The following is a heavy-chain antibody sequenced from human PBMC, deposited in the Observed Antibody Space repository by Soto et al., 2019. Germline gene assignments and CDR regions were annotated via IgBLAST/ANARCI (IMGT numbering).Heavy chain of an antibody. CDR2: ITPGNGDT. J-gene: IGHJ4*02. D-gene: IGHD1-26*01. CDR3: ARERIAGPFDN. CDR1: GYNFFGCD. V-gene: IGHV1-2*02. Sequence: ASVKVSCKASGYNFFGCDIHWVRQAPGQGLEWMGGITPGNGDTNYAQPFQGRVTLTRDTSIDTAYMDLSGLKSDDTAVYYCARERIAGPFDNWGQGTLVTVSS.